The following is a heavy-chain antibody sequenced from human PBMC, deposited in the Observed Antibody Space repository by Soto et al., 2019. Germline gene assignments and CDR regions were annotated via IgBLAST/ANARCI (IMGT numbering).Heavy chain of an antibody. CDR3: ARDARNAGYDY. V-gene: IGHV3-48*02. J-gene: IGHJ4*02. D-gene: IGHD1-1*01. Sequence: EVQLVESGGGLVQPGGSLRLPCGGSGSTFGTIAMNWVRQAPGKGLEWVANIHGTRSILYYADSGKGRFTISRDNAKNSLFLQMDSLRDEDTAVYYCARDARNAGYDYWGQGTLVTVSS. CDR2: IHGTRSIL. CDR1: GSTFGTIA.